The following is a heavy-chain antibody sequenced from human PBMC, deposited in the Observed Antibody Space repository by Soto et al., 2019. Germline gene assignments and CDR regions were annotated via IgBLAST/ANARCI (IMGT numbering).Heavy chain of an antibody. V-gene: IGHV3-33*01. CDR1: GFTFSSYG. CDR3: ARVQYYDFWSGAGIQNYYMDV. J-gene: IGHJ6*03. Sequence: TEGSLRLSCAASGFTFSSYGMHWVRQAPGKGLEWVAVIWYDGSNKYYADSVKGRFTISRDNSKNTLYLQMNSLRAEDTAVYYCARVQYYDFWSGAGIQNYYMDVWGKGTTVTVSS. D-gene: IGHD3-3*01. CDR2: IWYDGSNK.